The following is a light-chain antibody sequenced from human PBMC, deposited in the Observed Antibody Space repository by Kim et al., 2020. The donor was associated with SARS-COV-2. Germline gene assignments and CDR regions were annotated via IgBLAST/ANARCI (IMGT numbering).Light chain of an antibody. CDR2: GAS. CDR1: QSISSD. CDR3: QQYNNWPPGNT. V-gene: IGKV3-15*01. J-gene: IGKJ2*01. Sequence: EIVMTQSPATLSVSPGERATLSCRASQSISSDLAWYQQKPGQAPRLLIYGASTRATGIPARFSGSGSGTEFTLTISSLQSEDFVVYYCQQYNNWPPGNTFGQGTKLEI.